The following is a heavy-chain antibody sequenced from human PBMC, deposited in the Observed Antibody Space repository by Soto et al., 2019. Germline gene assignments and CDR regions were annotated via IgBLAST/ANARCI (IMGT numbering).Heavy chain of an antibody. Sequence: ASVKVSCKASGYTFTSYGISWVRQAPGQGLEWMGWISAYNGNTNYAQKLQGRVTMTTDTSTSTAYMELRSLRSDDTAVYYCARDGRYRGYDSWFDSWGQGTLVSVSS. D-gene: IGHD5-12*01. CDR1: GYTFTSYG. V-gene: IGHV1-18*01. CDR2: ISAYNGNT. J-gene: IGHJ5*01. CDR3: ARDGRYRGYDSWFDS.